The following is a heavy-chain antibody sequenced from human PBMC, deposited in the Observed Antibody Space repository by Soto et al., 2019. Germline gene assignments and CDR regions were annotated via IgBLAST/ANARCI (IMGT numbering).Heavy chain of an antibody. CDR2: INPDGGGT. Sequence: QVQLVQSGAEVKKPGASVKVSCKASGYTFTSYYMXXXRLAPGQGLEWMGIINPDGGGTSYAQQFQGRVIMTRDTSTSTVYMEMSSLRSEDTAVYYCAVGGNYLSMDVWGQGTTVTVSS. CDR3: AVGGNYLSMDV. CDR1: GYTFTSYY. J-gene: IGHJ6*02. D-gene: IGHD4-4*01. V-gene: IGHV1-46*01.